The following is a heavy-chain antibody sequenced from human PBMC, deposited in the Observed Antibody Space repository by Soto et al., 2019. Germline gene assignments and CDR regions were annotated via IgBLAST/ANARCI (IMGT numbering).Heavy chain of an antibody. Sequence: QVQLQESGPGLVKPSETLSLTRTVSGASISSYYWSWIRQPPGKGLEWIGYIYYSGSTNYNPSLKSRVTISVDSSKNQFSLKLSSVTAADTAVYYCAREGLAGTIGLYYYYGMDVWGQGTTVTVSS. CDR2: IYYSGST. V-gene: IGHV4-59*01. CDR1: GASISSYY. J-gene: IGHJ6*02. D-gene: IGHD1-7*01. CDR3: AREGLAGTIGLYYYYGMDV.